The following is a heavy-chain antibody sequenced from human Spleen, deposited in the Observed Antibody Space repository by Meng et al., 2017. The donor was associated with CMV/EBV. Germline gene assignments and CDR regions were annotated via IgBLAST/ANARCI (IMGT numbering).Heavy chain of an antibody. J-gene: IGHJ6*02. Sequence: ASVKVSCKVSGYTLTELSMHWVRQAPGKGLEWMGGFDPEDGETIYAQKFQGRVTMTEDTSTDTAYMELSSLRSEDTAVYYCARGYCGGDCYWQDHYYYGMDVWGQGTTVTVSS. V-gene: IGHV1-24*01. D-gene: IGHD2-21*01. CDR1: GYTLTELS. CDR3: ARGYCGGDCYWQDHYYYGMDV. CDR2: FDPEDGET.